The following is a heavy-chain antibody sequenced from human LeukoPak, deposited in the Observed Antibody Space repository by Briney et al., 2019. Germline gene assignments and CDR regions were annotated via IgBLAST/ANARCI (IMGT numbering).Heavy chain of an antibody. CDR3: ARVGYDILTDYYYYMDV. CDR1: GGSISSSSYY. V-gene: IGHV4-39*07. J-gene: IGHJ6*03. D-gene: IGHD3-9*01. Sequence: SETLSLTCTVSGGSISSSSYYWGWIRQPPGKGLGWIGSIYYSGSTYYNPSLKSPVTISVDTSKNQFSLKLSSVTAADTAVYYCARVGYDILTDYYYYMDVWGKGTTVTVSS. CDR2: IYYSGST.